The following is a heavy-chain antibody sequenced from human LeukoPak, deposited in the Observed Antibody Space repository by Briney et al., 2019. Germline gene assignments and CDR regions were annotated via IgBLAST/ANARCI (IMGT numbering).Heavy chain of an antibody. V-gene: IGHV3-23*01. Sequence: GGSLRLSCAASGFTFSSYAMSWVRQAPGKGLEWVSTISGSGGSTYYADSVKGRFTIPRDNSKNTLYLQMNSLRAEDTAIYYCAKGPYGGNSAYFDYWGQGTLVTVSS. CDR3: AKGPYGGNSAYFDY. CDR2: ISGSGGST. CDR1: GFTFSSYA. J-gene: IGHJ4*02. D-gene: IGHD4-23*01.